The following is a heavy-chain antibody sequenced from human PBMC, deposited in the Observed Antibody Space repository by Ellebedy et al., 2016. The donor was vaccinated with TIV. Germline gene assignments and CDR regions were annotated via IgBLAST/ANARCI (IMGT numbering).Heavy chain of an antibody. D-gene: IGHD4-11*01. Sequence: SETLSLTXTVSGGSISSYYWSWIRQPPGKGLEWIGEINHSGSTNYNPSLKSRVTISVDTSKNQFSLKLSSVTAADTAVYYCARGRRYSKIRYYYYYYMDVWGKGTTVTVSS. CDR2: INHSGST. CDR3: ARGRRYSKIRYYYYYYMDV. J-gene: IGHJ6*03. CDR1: GGSISSYY. V-gene: IGHV4-34*01.